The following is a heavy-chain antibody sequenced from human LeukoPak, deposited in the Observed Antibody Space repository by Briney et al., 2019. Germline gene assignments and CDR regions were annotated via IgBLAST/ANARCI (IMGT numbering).Heavy chain of an antibody. CDR1: GVSFSGSY. CDR2: INHSGST. J-gene: IGHJ3*02. V-gene: IGHV4-34*01. Sequence: SETLSLTCAVSGVSFSGSYWNWIRQPPGKGLEWIGEINHSGSTSYIPSLKSRVTISVDTSKNQFSLKLSSVTAADTAVYFCARGRISGGRHDVSDIWGQGTMVTVSS. CDR3: ARGRISGGRHDVSDI. D-gene: IGHD2-15*01.